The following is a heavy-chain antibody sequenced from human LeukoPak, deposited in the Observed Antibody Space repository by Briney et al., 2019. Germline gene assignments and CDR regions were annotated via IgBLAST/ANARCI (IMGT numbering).Heavy chain of an antibody. V-gene: IGHV3-9*01. D-gene: IGHD1-26*01. CDR2: ISWNSGSI. CDR3: AKVRGSYYGEFDY. CDR1: GFTFDDYA. J-gene: IGHJ4*02. Sequence: GGSLRLSCAASGFTFDDYAMHWVRQAPGKGLEWVSGISWNSGSIGYADSVKGRFTISRDNAKNPLYLQMNSLRAEDTALYYCAKVRGSYYGEFDYWGQGTLVTVSS.